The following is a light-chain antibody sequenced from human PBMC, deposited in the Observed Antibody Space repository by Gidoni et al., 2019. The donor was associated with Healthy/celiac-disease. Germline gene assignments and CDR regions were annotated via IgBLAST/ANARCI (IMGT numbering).Light chain of an antibody. J-gene: IGLJ1*01. V-gene: IGLV2-14*01. CDR2: DVS. Sequence: QSALTQPASVSGSPGQSITIPCTGTSSDVGGYNYVSWYQQHPGKAPKLMIYDVSNRPSVVSNRFSGSKSGNTASLTISGLQAEDEADYYCSSYTSSSPYVFGTGTKVTVL. CDR1: SSDVGGYNY. CDR3: SSYTSSSPYV.